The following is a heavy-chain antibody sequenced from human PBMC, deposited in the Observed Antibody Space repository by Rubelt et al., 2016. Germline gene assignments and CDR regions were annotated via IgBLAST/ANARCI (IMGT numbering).Heavy chain of an antibody. CDR1: GGTFSSYA. Sequence: QVQLVQSGAEVKKPGSSVKVSCKASGGTFSSYAISWVRQAPGQGLEWMGGIIAIFGTANYAQKFQGRGTMTEDLTTDTAYMELSSLRSGDTAVYYWAMRQPDYGDLDFDYGGQGTLVTVSS. CDR3: AMRQPDYGDLDFDY. J-gene: IGHJ4*02. CDR2: IIAIFGTA. V-gene: IGHV1-69*01. D-gene: IGHD4-17*01.